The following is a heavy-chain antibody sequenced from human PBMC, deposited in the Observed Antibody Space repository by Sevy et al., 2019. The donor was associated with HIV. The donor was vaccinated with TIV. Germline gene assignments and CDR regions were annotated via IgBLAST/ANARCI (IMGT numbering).Heavy chain of an antibody. V-gene: IGHV3-15*01. CDR2: IKSKTDGGTT. CDR1: GFTFSNAW. J-gene: IGHJ4*02. D-gene: IGHD3-10*01. CDR3: TTESKKRGLSALLDD. Sequence: GGSLRLSCAASGFTFSNAWMSWVRQAPGKGLEWVGRIKSKTDGGTTDYAAPVKGRFTISRDDSKNTLYLQMNSLKTEDTAIYYCTTESKKRGLSALLDDWGQGTLVTVSS.